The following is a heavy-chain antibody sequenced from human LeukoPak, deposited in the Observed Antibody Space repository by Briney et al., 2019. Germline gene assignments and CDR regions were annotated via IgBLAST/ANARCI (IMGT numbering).Heavy chain of an antibody. J-gene: IGHJ6*04. CDR2: FDPEDGET. Sequence: ASEKVSCKVSGYTLTELSMHWVRQAPGKGLEWMGGFDPEDGETIYAQKFQGRVTMTEDTSTDTAYMELSSLRSEDTAVYYCTIISSDYYYGMDVWGKGTTVTVSS. D-gene: IGHD3-10*01. CDR1: GYTLTELS. CDR3: TIISSDYYYGMDV. V-gene: IGHV1-24*01.